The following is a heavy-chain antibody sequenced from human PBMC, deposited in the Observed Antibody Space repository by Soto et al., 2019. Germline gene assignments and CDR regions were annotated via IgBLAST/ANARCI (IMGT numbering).Heavy chain of an antibody. J-gene: IGHJ3*02. CDR3: ARHVDYYDIFTGYAFDI. D-gene: IGHD3-9*01. V-gene: IGHV5-51*01. Sequence: GESMKISCKGSGYNFSTYWIGWVRQMPGKGLEWMGIIYPDDSESRYSPSFQGQVTISADESITTAYLQWGSLKASDTAMYYCARHVDYYDIFTGYAFDIRGHGTMGNVSS. CDR1: GYNFSTYW. CDR2: IYPDDSES.